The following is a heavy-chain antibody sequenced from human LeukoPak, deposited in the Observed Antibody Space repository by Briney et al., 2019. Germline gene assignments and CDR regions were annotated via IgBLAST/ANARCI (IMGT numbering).Heavy chain of an antibody. V-gene: IGHV3-23*01. Sequence: GGSLRLSCAASGFTFSSYAMSWVRQAPGKGLEWVSAISGSGGSTYYADSVKGRFTISRDNSKNTLYLQMNSLRAEDTAVYYCAKTYYDFWSGYFSGEHFDYWGQETLVTVSS. J-gene: IGHJ4*02. CDR1: GFTFSSYA. D-gene: IGHD3-3*01. CDR2: ISGSGGST. CDR3: AKTYYDFWSGYFSGEHFDY.